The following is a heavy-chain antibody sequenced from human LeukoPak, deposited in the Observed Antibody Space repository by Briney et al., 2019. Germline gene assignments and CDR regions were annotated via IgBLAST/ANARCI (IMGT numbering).Heavy chain of an antibody. Sequence: SETLSLTCTVSGGSISSYYWSWIRQPPGKGLEWIGYIYYSGSTNYNPSLKSRVTMSVDTSKNQFSLKLSSVTAADTAVYYCASERDTSSFDIWGQGTMVTVSS. V-gene: IGHV4-59*01. J-gene: IGHJ3*02. CDR2: IYYSGST. CDR1: GGSISSYY. D-gene: IGHD2-2*01. CDR3: ASERDTSSFDI.